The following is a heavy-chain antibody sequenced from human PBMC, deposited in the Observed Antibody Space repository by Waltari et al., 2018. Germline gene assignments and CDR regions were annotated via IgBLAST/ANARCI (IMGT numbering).Heavy chain of an antibody. J-gene: IGHJ4*02. V-gene: IGHV3-30*01. CDR3: ARDDRDGLPDYFDF. CDR1: GFTLGTYT. Sequence: QVQLVESGGGGVQPGGSLSLSCAASGFTLGTYTMHWVRQAPGKGLEWVAVTSYDESHKYYADSVKGRFTISKDNSKNTLYLQMNSLSTEDTAMYYCARDDRDGLPDYFDFWGQGTLVTVSS. CDR2: TSYDESHK. D-gene: IGHD2-8*01.